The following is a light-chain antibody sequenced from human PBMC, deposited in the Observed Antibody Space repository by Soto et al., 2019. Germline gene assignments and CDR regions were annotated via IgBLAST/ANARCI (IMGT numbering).Light chain of an antibody. V-gene: IGLV2-14*01. J-gene: IGLJ1*01. CDR1: RRDVGGYNY. Sequence: QSALTQPASVSGSPGQSITISCTGTRRDVGGYNYVSWYQQYPGKSPKLLIYEVTHRPSGVSNRFSGSKSGNTASLTISGLQAEDEADYYGSFYTIRNSLPFVVGTGSEVTVL. CDR3: SFYTIRNSLPFV. CDR2: EVT.